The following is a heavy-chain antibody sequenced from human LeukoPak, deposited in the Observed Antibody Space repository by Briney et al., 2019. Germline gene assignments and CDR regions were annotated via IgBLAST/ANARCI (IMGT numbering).Heavy chain of an antibody. CDR2: ITGSGGST. D-gene: IGHD2-2*01. Sequence: PGGSLRLSCAASGFTFSRYWMNWVRQAPGKGLEWVSAITGSGGSTYYADSVKGRFTTSRDNSKNTLYLQMNSLRAEDTAVYYCAKGRDIVVVPGYYFDYWGQGTLVTVSS. V-gene: IGHV3-23*01. CDR1: GFTFSRYW. CDR3: AKGRDIVVVPGYYFDY. J-gene: IGHJ4*02.